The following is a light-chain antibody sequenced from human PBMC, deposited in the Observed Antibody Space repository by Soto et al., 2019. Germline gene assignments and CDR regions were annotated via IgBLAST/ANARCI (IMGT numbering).Light chain of an antibody. J-gene: IGKJ5*01. CDR3: QHYGRGSPIA. Sequence: EIVLTQSPGTLSFSAGERATLSCRSSQSVSSRLAWYQHKPGQAPRLLISGASSRATGIPDRFSGSGSGTDFTLIINRLQPEDFALYFCQHYGRGSPIAFGLGTRLEIK. CDR1: QSVSSR. V-gene: IGKV3-20*01. CDR2: GAS.